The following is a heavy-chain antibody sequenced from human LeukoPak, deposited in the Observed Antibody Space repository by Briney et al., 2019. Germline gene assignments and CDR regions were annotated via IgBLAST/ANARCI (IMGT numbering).Heavy chain of an antibody. J-gene: IGHJ4*02. V-gene: IGHV3-23*01. CDR3: APLAVAGPDFDH. Sequence: GESLRLSCAASGFTFSSYAMSWVRQAPGRGLDWVSAISGSGDSTYYADSVKGRFTISRDNSKNTLHLQMNSLGAEDTAVYYCAPLAVAGPDFDHWGQGTLVTVSS. CDR1: GFTFSSYA. D-gene: IGHD6-19*01. CDR2: ISGSGDST.